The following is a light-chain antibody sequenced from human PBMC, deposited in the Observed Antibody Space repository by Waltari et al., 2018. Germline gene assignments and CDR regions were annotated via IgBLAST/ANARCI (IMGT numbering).Light chain of an antibody. CDR3: SAWDSSLSGWV. CDR2: RNH. V-gene: IGLV10-54*01. Sequence: QAGLTQPPSVSKGLRQTATLTCTGNSKNVGNQGAAWLQQHQGHPPKLLSYRNHNPPSGISESVSASRAGNTASLTITGLQPEDEAAYYCSAWDSSLSGWVFGGGTKVTVL. J-gene: IGLJ3*02. CDR1: SKNVGNQG.